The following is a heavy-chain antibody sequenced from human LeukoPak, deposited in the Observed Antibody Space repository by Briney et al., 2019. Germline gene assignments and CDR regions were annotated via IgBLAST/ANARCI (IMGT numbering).Heavy chain of an antibody. J-gene: IGHJ4*02. CDR1: GFTFSNAW. CDR2: IKSKTDGGTT. D-gene: IGHD1-26*01. CDR3: TTDWLVGAPYFDY. V-gene: IGHV3-15*01. Sequence: GSLRLSCAASGFTFSNAWMSWVRQAPGKGPEWVGRIKSKTDGGTTDYAAPVKGRFTISRDDSKNTLYLQMNSLKTEDTAVYYCTTDWLVGAPYFDYWGQGTLVTVSS.